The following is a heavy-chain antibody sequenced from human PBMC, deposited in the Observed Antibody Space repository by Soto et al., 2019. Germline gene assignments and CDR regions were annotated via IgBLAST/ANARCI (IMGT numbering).Heavy chain of an antibody. CDR1: GYTFTSYG. CDR2: ISAYNGNT. D-gene: IGHD6-13*01. V-gene: IGHV1-18*01. J-gene: IGHJ4*02. Sequence: GASVKVSCKASGYTFTSYGISWVRQAPGQGLEWMGWISAYNGNTNYAQKLQGRVTMTTDTSKNQFSLQLNSVTPEDTAVYYCARSSSWSPHFDYWGQGTLVTVSS. CDR3: ARSSSWSPHFDY.